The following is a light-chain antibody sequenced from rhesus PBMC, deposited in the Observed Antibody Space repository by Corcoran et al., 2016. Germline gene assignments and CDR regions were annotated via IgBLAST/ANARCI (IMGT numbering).Light chain of an antibody. CDR1: QGISTW. CDR2: KAS. Sequence: DIQMTQSPSSLSASVGDKVTITCRASQGISTWLAWYQQQPGKALQLLIYKASSLQSGVPSRFSGSGSGTEFTLTISSLQPEDVATYYWQQCNTPPWTFGQGTRVEIK. V-gene: IGKV1-21*01. CDR3: QQCNTPPWT. J-gene: IGKJ1*01.